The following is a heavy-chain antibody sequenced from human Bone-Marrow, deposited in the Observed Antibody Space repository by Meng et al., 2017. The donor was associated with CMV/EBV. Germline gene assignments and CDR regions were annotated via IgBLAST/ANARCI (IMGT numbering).Heavy chain of an antibody. D-gene: IGHD2-2*01. Sequence: GESLKISCAASRFTFSSYSMNWVRQAPGKGLEWVSSISSSSSYIYYVDSVKGRFTISRDNAKNSLFLQMNSLRAEDTAVYYCAREDCSSTSCRFQHWGQGTPVTVSS. V-gene: IGHV3-21*01. J-gene: IGHJ1*01. CDR1: RFTFSSYS. CDR3: AREDCSSTSCRFQH. CDR2: ISSSSSYI.